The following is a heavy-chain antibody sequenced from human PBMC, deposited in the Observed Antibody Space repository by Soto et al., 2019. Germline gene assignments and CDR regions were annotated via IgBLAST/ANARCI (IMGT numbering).Heavy chain of an antibody. V-gene: IGHV4-30-4*01. CDR1: GGSISSGDYY. CDR2: IYYSGST. CDR3: ARAFVSSGYYYFDY. Sequence: PSETLSLTCTVSGGSISSGDYYWSWIRQPPGKGLEWIGYIYYSGSTYYNPSLKSRVTISVDTSKNQFSLKLSSVTAADTAVYYCARAFVSSGYYYFDYWGQGTLVTVSS. D-gene: IGHD3-22*01. J-gene: IGHJ4*02.